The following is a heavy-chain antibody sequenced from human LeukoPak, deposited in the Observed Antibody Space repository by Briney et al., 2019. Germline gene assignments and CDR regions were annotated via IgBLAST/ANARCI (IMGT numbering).Heavy chain of an antibody. CDR3: ARGLFLSGYLDAFDI. Sequence: GGSLRLSCAASGFIFSSYSMNWVRQAPGKGLEWVSLIYSDGRTYYADSVKGRCTISRDNSKNTLYLQMNSLRVEDTAVYYCARGLFLSGYLDAFDIWGQGTVVTVSS. V-gene: IGHV3-53*01. J-gene: IGHJ3*02. CDR2: IYSDGRT. D-gene: IGHD3-22*01. CDR1: GFIFSSYS.